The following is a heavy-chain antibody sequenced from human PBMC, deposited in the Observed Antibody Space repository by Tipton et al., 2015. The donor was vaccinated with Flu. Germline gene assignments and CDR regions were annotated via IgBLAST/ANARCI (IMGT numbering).Heavy chain of an antibody. J-gene: IGHJ6*02. D-gene: IGHD3-22*01. CDR3: ARGLLPYYYYYYGMDV. CDR1: GYTFTSYG. CDR2: ISAYNGNT. Sequence: VQLVQSGAEVKKPGASVKVSCKASGYTFTSYGISWVRQAPGQGLEWMGWISAYNGNTNYAQKLQGRVTMTTDTSTSTAYMELRSLRSDDPAVYYWARGLLPYYYYYYGMDVWGQGTTVTVSS. V-gene: IGHV1-18*01.